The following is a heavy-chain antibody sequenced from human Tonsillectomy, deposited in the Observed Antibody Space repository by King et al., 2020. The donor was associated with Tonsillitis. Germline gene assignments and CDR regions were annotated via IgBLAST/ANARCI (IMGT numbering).Heavy chain of an antibody. D-gene: IGHD3-16*02. CDR2: XXXDAXXE. Sequence: VQLVESGGGVVQPGRSLRLSCAASGFTFSNYGMHWVRQAPGKGXXWXXXXXXDAXXENXXNSVXGRXAISRENSKNTLYLEMNXXRVEDTAVYYCAKDGIALSDWYFDLWGRGTLVTVSS. CDR3: AKDGIALSDWYFDL. V-gene: IGHV3-30*18. J-gene: IGHJ2*01. CDR1: GFTFSNYG.